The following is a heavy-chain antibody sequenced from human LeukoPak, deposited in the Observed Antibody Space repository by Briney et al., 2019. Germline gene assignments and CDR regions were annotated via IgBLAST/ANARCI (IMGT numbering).Heavy chain of an antibody. CDR1: GYSFTSYW. J-gene: IGHJ3*02. CDR3: ARRYCSSTSCYAFDI. D-gene: IGHD2-2*01. CDR2: IYPGDSDT. V-gene: IGHV5-51*01. Sequence: GESLKISCKGSGYSFTSYWIGWARQMPGKGLEWMGIIYPGDSDTRYSPSFQGQVTISADRSISTAYLQWSSLKASDTAMYYCARRYCSSTSCYAFDIWGQGTMVTVSS.